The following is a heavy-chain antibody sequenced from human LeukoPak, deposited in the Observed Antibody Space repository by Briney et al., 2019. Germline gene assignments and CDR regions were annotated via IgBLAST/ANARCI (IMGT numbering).Heavy chain of an antibody. D-gene: IGHD3-10*01. J-gene: IGHJ4*02. Sequence: GRSLRLSCAASGFTFSTYGIHWVRQAPGKGLEWVAVIWYDGSNKYYADSVKGRFTISRDNSKNTLYLQMNSLRAEDTVVYYCARAVGPYDYWGQGTLVTVSS. CDR1: GFTFSTYG. CDR3: ARAVGPYDY. V-gene: IGHV3-33*01. CDR2: IWYDGSNK.